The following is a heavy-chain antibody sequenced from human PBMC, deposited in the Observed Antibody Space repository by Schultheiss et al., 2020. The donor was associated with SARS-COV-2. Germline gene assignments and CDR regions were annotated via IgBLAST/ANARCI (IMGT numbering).Heavy chain of an antibody. D-gene: IGHD3-3*01. Sequence: GGSLRLSCAASGFTFSSYWMSWVRQAPGKGLEWVANIKQDGSEKYYVDSVKGRFTISRDNAKNSLYLQMNSLRTEETALYYCAKGLTIFGVVTDDAFDIWGQGTMVTVSS. V-gene: IGHV3-7*05. CDR1: GFTFSSYW. CDR2: IKQDGSEK. J-gene: IGHJ3*02. CDR3: AKGLTIFGVVTDDAFDI.